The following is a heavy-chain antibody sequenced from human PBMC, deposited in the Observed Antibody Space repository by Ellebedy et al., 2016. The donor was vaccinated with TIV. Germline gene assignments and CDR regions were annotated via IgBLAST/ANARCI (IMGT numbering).Heavy chain of an antibody. J-gene: IGHJ6*02. V-gene: IGHV1-3*01. CDR3: TRTSDSGTYYSYYYGMDV. CDR1: GDTFTRHA. D-gene: IGHD3-10*01. Sequence: AASVKVSCKAPGDTFTRHAMHWVRQAPGQRPEWMGWINAGNGDTSYSQKFQGRVTLTRDTSASTAYMELSSLRSEDTAVYYCTRTSDSGTYYSYYYGMDVWGQGTTVTVSS. CDR2: INAGNGDT.